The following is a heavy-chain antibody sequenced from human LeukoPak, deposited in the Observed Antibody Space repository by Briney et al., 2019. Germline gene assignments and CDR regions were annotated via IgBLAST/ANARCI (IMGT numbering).Heavy chain of an antibody. V-gene: IGHV4-59*01. CDR2: IYYSGST. D-gene: IGHD1-26*01. CDR1: GGSISSYY. CDR3: AREEVVGATYDY. Sequence: PSETLSLTCTVSGGSISSYYWSWIRQPPGKGLEWIGYIYYSGSTNYNPSLKSRVTISVDTSKNQFSLKLSSVTAADTAVYYCAREEVVGATYDYWGQGTLVTVSS. J-gene: IGHJ4*02.